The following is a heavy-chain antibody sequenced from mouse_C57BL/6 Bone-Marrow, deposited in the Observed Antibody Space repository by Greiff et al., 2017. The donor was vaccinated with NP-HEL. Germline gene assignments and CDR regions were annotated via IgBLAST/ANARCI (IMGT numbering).Heavy chain of an antibody. CDR3: ARFHYYGNWYFDV. J-gene: IGHJ1*03. CDR1: GYTFTSYW. CDR2: IDPSDSYT. V-gene: IGHV1-59*01. D-gene: IGHD1-1*01. Sequence: QVQLQQPGAELVRPGTSVKLSCKASGYTFTSYWMHWVKQRPGQGLEWIGVIDPSDSYTNYNQKFKGKATLTVDTSSSTAYMQLSSLTSEDSAVYYCARFHYYGNWYFDVWGTGTTVTVSS.